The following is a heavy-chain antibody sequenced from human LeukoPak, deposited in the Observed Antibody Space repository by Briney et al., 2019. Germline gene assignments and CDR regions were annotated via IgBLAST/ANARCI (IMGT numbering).Heavy chain of an antibody. CDR2: ISPNRGDT. CDR3: AGAHTAMVKVFDY. Sequence: ASVKVSCKASGYSFTGYYIHWVRQAPGQGLEWMGRISPNRGDTDYAQKFQGRVTMTRDTSITTAYMELSRLRSDDTAVYYCAGAHTAMVKVFDYWGQGTLVTVSS. V-gene: IGHV1-2*06. J-gene: IGHJ4*02. D-gene: IGHD5-18*01. CDR1: GYSFTGYY.